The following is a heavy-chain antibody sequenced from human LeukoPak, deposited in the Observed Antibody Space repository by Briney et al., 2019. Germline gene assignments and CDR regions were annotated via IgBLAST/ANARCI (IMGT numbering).Heavy chain of an antibody. CDR1: GGSISNSY. D-gene: IGHD3-10*01. CDR2: ISYSGST. CDR3: ARHARQGLMVRGDVQSDAFDI. Sequence: SETLSLTCTVSGGSISNSYWSWIRQPPGKGLEWIGYISYSGSTKYSPSLKTRVTISEDTSKNQISLKLSSVTAADTAVYYCARHARQGLMVRGDVQSDAFDIWGQGTMVTVSS. J-gene: IGHJ3*02. V-gene: IGHV4-59*01.